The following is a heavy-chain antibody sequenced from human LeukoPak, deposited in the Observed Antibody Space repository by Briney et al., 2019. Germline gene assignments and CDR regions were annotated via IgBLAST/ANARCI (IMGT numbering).Heavy chain of an antibody. D-gene: IGHD4-11*01. J-gene: IGHJ4*02. CDR2: IYPSGST. V-gene: IGHV4-4*09. Sequence: SETLSLTCTVSGGSLSDNYWSWIRQPPGRGLECIGYIYPSGSTSYNPSLKSRATISIDTSKNLFSLRLTSVTAADSAVYYCARRPYSNYEFDYWGQGTLVTVSS. CDR1: GGSLSDNY. CDR3: ARRPYSNYEFDY.